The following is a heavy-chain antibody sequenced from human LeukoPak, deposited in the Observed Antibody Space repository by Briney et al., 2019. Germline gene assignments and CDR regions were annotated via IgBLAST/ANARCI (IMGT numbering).Heavy chain of an antibody. J-gene: IGHJ5*01. CDR2: ISYGGST. D-gene: IGHD2-15*01. CDR1: GGSINSGDYY. V-gene: IGHV4-30-4*01. Sequence: SETLSLTCTVSGGSINSGDYYWNWIRQPPGKGLEWIGYISYGGSTYYNPSLKSRITVSADTSKNHFSLRLSSVTAADTAVYYCVRDRVVVVADERHNWFDSWGQGALVTVSS. CDR3: VRDRVVVVADERHNWFDS.